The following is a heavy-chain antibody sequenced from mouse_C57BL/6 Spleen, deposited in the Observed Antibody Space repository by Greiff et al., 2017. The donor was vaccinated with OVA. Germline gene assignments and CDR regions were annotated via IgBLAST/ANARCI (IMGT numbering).Heavy chain of an antibody. Sequence: QVQLQQSGPDLVKPGASVKISCKASGYAFSSSWMNWVKQRPGKGLEWIGRIYPGDGDTNYNGKFKGKATLTADKSSSTAYMQLSSLTSEDSAVYFCARGGTTSHYYAMDYWGQGTSVTVSS. D-gene: IGHD1-1*01. CDR3: ARGGTTSHYYAMDY. V-gene: IGHV1-82*01. J-gene: IGHJ4*01. CDR1: GYAFSSSW. CDR2: IYPGDGDT.